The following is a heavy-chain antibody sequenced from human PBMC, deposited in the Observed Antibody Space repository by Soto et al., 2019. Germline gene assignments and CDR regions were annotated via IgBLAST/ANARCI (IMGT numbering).Heavy chain of an antibody. J-gene: IGHJ4*02. D-gene: IGHD3-10*01. Sequence: QLQLQESGPGLVKPSETLSLTCTVSGGSISSSSYYWGWIRQPPGKGLEWIGRIYYSGSTYYNPSLKSRVTISVDTPKNQFSLKLSSVTAADTAVYYCATTYYFGSGSGYWGQGTLVTVSS. CDR2: IYYSGST. CDR1: GGSISSSSYY. CDR3: ATTYYFGSGSGY. V-gene: IGHV4-39*01.